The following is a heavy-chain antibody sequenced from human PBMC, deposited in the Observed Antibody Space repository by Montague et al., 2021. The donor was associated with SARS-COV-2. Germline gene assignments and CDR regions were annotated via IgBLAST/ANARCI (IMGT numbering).Heavy chain of an antibody. CDR3: ARAVSVRRAVNWFDP. Sequence: SETLSLTCSVSGGSMSSYHYVWIRQPPGKGLEWLAYIYYSGGINSNASLKSRVSMSVDTSKNQFSLKLTSVTAADTAVYYCARAVSVRRAVNWFDPWGQGTLVTVSS. D-gene: IGHD3-10*01. V-gene: IGHV4-59*13. J-gene: IGHJ5*02. CDR1: GGSMSSYH. CDR2: IYYSGGI.